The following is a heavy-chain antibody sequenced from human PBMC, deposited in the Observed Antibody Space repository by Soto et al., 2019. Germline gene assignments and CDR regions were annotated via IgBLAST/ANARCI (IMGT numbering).Heavy chain of an antibody. Sequence: NRWGSLGLSCSASGFTFSSYSMNWVRQAPGKGLEWVSSISSSSSHIYYADSVKGRFTISRDNAKNSLYLQMNSLRAEDTAVYYCARVRLELFDSWGQGTLVTVSS. CDR3: ARVRLELFDS. J-gene: IGHJ4*02. D-gene: IGHD1-7*01. CDR2: ISSSSSHI. CDR1: GFTFSSYS. V-gene: IGHV3-21*06.